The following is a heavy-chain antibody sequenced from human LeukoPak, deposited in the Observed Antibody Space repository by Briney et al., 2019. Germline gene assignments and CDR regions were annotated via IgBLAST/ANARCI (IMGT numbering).Heavy chain of an antibody. J-gene: IGHJ4*02. V-gene: IGHV6-1*01. CDR1: GDSVSRTNAA. Sequence: SQTLSLTCVISGDSVSRTNAAWNWIRQSPSRGLEWLGRTYYRTKWYSDSAVSVKSRIIINADTSKNQFSLQLNSVTPEDTAVYYCARGGGGMIVALIDQWGQGTPVTVSS. D-gene: IGHD3-22*01. CDR2: TYYRTKWYS. CDR3: ARGGGGMIVALIDQ.